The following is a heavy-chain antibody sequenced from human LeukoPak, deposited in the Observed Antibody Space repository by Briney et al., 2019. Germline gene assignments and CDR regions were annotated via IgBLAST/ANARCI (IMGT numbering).Heavy chain of an antibody. J-gene: IGHJ3*02. CDR1: GYTFTGYY. D-gene: IGHD2-2*02. V-gene: IGHV1-2*04. CDR3: ARLYDIVVVPAAIEDI. Sequence: SVKVSCKASGYTFTGYYMHWVRQAPGQGLEWMGWINPNSGGTNYAQKFQGWVTMTRDTSISTAYMELSSLRSEDTAVYYCARLYDIVVVPAAIEDIWGQGTMVTVSS. CDR2: INPNSGGT.